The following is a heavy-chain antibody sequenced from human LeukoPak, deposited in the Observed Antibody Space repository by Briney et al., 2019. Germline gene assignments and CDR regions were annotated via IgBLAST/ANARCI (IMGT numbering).Heavy chain of an antibody. CDR1: GGTFSSYA. V-gene: IGHV1-69*04. CDR3: ARDNYDFWSGYSPGRDYFDY. D-gene: IGHD3-3*01. CDR2: IIPILGIA. J-gene: IGHJ4*02. Sequence: ASVKVSCKASGGTFSSYAISWVRQAPGQGLEWMGRIIPILGIANYAQKFQGRVTITADKSTSTAYMELSSLRSEDTAVYYCARDNYDFWSGYSPGRDYFDYWGQGTLVTVSS.